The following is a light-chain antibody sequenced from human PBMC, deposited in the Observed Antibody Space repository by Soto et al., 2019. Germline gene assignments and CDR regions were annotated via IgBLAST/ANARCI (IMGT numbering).Light chain of an antibody. Sequence: DIQRTQCPSSLSASLGERFTITRRASQSISSYLNWYQQKPGKAAKLLIYAASSLQSGVTSRFSGSGSGTEFTLTISSLQPEDFANYYCLQHNSYPRTVGPGTKVEIK. CDR1: QSISSY. CDR2: AAS. CDR3: LQHNSYPRT. V-gene: IGKV1-17*01. J-gene: IGKJ1*01.